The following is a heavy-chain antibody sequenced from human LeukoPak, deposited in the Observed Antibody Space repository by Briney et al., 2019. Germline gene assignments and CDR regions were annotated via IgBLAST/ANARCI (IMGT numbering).Heavy chain of an antibody. J-gene: IGHJ4*02. Sequence: KPSETLSLTCTVSGCSISISNYYWGWIRQPPGRGLEWIGSISYSGTYYNPSLKSRLTISVDTSKNHFSLNLRSVTAADTAVYYCARRTSNPVGAIDYWGQGTLVTVSS. V-gene: IGHV4-39*01. CDR1: GCSISISNYY. CDR2: ISYSGT. CDR3: ARRTSNPVGAIDY. D-gene: IGHD1-26*01.